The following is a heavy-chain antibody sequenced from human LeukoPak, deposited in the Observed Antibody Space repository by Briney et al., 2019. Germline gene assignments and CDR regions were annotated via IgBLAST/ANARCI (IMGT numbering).Heavy chain of an antibody. CDR2: IFYNGSP. J-gene: IGHJ3*02. D-gene: IGHD1-26*01. V-gene: IGHV4-39*02. Sequence: SETLSLTCTVSGGSISSSSYYWGWVRQSPGRGLEWLGNIFYNGSPYYNPSLKSRVALSVDTSKNHFSLTLNAVTAADTAVYYCASYSGTYSAFEIWGQGTLVTVSS. CDR1: GGSISSSSYY. CDR3: ASYSGTYSAFEI.